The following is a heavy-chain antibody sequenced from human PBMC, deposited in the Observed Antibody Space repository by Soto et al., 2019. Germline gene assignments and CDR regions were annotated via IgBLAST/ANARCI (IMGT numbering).Heavy chain of an antibody. J-gene: IGHJ6*02. CDR3: ARDNIVVVVAAAYYYYYGMDV. Sequence: QVQLVQSGAEVKKPGSSVKVSCKASGGTFSSYAISWVRQAPGQGLEWMGGIIPIFGTANYAQKFQGRVTITADESTRTAYMELSSLRSEDTAVYYCARDNIVVVVAAAYYYYYGMDVWGQGTTVTVSS. D-gene: IGHD2-15*01. V-gene: IGHV1-69*01. CDR2: IIPIFGTA. CDR1: GGTFSSYA.